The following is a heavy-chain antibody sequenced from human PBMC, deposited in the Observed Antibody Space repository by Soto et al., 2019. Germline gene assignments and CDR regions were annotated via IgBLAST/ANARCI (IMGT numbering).Heavy chain of an antibody. J-gene: IGHJ4*02. CDR1: GGTFSSNA. CDR3: AVTVTGSRSPLAH. D-gene: IGHD3-9*01. CDR2: IFPIYASP. Sequence: QVQLVQSGAEVKKPGSSVKVSCKASGGTFSSNAISWVRQAPGQGLEWMGGIFPIYASPNYAQNFQGRVTVTADKATSTAYLELSRLKFADSAIYYCAVTVTGSRSPLAHWGRGTLVIVSS. V-gene: IGHV1-69*06.